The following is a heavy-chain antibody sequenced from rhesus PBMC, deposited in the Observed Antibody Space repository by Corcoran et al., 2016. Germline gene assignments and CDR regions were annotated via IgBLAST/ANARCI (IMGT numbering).Heavy chain of an antibody. V-gene: IGHV4-106*01. J-gene: IGHJ1*01. CDR2: SFGGSGAT. CDR1: GASINYNY. CDR3: ALGMPFEF. Sequence: QVQLQESGPGLVKPSETLPLTCDVYGASINYNYWSWIRQPPGRGLEWIGYSFGGSGATTYTPSLERRVTISKDTSKTQCSLKLNSVTAADTAVYYCALGMPFEFWGQGALVIVSS. D-gene: IGHD2-2*01.